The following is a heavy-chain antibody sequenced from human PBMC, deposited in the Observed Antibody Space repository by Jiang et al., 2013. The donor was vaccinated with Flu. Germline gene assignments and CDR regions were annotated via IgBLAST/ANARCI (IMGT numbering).Heavy chain of an antibody. Sequence: GAEVKKPGASVKVSCKASGYLFAGHYMHWVRQAPGQGLEWMGKINPNDGHTDFSPRFQGRVTLTRDTSTTTYYMELASLRPDDTAVYSCARDLGGYAYGSYFDVWGQGTLDT. J-gene: IGHJ4*02. CDR3: ARDLGGYAYGSYFDV. D-gene: IGHD5-18*01. CDR1: GYLFAGHY. CDR2: INPNDGHT. V-gene: IGHV1-46*01.